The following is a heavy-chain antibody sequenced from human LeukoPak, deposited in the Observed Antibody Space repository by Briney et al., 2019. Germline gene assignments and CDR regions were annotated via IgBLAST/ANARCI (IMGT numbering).Heavy chain of an antibody. CDR2: FDPEDGET. Sequence: ASVKVSCKVSGYTLTELSMHWVRQAPGKGLEWMGGFDPEDGETIYAQKFQGRVTMTEDTSTDTAYMELRSLRSDDTAVYYCATWRYFGHYYDSSGYDHDAFDIWGQGTMVTVSS. J-gene: IGHJ3*02. CDR3: ATWRYFGHYYDSSGYDHDAFDI. V-gene: IGHV1-24*01. D-gene: IGHD3-22*01. CDR1: GYTLTELS.